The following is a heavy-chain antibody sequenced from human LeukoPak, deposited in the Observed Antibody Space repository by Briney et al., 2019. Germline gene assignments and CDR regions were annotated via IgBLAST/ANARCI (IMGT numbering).Heavy chain of an antibody. J-gene: IGHJ4*02. D-gene: IGHD1-26*01. V-gene: IGHV3-7*01. Sequence: PGGSPRLSCAASGFTLSSYWMSWVRQAPGKGLEGVANIRQDGSEKHCVDSVKGRFTISRDNAKNSLYLQMNSLRAEDTAVYYCARDSSPGSGSFLYYWGQGTLVTVSS. CDR2: IRQDGSEK. CDR3: ARDSSPGSGSFLYY. CDR1: GFTLSSYW.